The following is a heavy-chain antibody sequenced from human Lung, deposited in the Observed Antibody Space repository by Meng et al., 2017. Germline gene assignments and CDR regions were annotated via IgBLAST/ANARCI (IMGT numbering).Heavy chain of an antibody. Sequence: QVQRVQSGAEVKKTGASVKVSCKPSGYNFPDYWLHWVRRAPGQGLEWMGRIDPKSGDTHYAQRFQGRVTMTGDTSISTAYMELSGLRSDDTAMYYCARDEDISAAGKLFGDYWGQGTLVTVSS. CDR2: IDPKSGDT. CDR1: GYNFPDYW. D-gene: IGHD6-13*01. J-gene: IGHJ4*02. V-gene: IGHV1-2*06. CDR3: ARDEDISAAGKLFGDY.